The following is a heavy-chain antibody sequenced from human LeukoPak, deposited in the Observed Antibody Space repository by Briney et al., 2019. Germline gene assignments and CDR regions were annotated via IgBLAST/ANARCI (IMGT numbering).Heavy chain of an antibody. CDR1: GGSFSGYY. CDR2: INHSGST. CDR3: ARGLSIVGANYYFDY. J-gene: IGHJ4*02. Sequence: SETLSLTCAVYGGSFSGYYWSWIRQPPGKGLEWIGEINHSGSTNYNPSLKSRVTISVDTSKNQFSLKLSSVTAADTAVYYCARGLSIVGANYYFDYWGQGTLVTVSS. D-gene: IGHD1-26*01. V-gene: IGHV4-34*01.